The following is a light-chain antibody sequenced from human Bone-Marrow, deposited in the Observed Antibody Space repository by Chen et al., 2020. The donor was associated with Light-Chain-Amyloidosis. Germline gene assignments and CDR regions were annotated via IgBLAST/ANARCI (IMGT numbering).Light chain of an antibody. CDR1: QTISSNY. J-gene: IGKJ4*01. CDR3: QQYGTTPRT. V-gene: IGKV3-20*01. Sequence: EIVLTHSPGTLSVSPGEGANLYCRASQTISSNYLTWYQQKFGQAPRLLIYGSSSRATGIPDRFTGSGSGTDFTLTINRLEPEDFAMYYCQQYGTTPRTFGGGTKVEIK. CDR2: GSS.